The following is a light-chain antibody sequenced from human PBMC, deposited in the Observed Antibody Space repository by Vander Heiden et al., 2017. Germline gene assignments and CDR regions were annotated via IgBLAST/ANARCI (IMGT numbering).Light chain of an antibody. V-gene: IGKV1-5*03. CDR1: QSISSW. CDR2: KAS. J-gene: IGKJ2*01. CDR3: QQDYSYPYT. Sequence: DIQMTQSPSTLSASVGDRVTITCRASQSISSWLAWYQQKPGKAPKLLIYKASSLESGVPSRFSGSGSGTEFTLTISSLQPDDFATYYCQQDYSYPYTFGPGTKLEIK.